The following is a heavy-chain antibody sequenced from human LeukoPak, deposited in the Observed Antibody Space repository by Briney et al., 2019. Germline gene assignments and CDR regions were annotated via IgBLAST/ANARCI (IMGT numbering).Heavy chain of an antibody. CDR2: IRYDGSNK. D-gene: IGHD2-2*01. Sequence: GGSLRLSCAASGFTCSTYGMHWVRQAPGKGLEWVAFIRYDGSNKFYADSVKGRFTISRDNSKNTLYLQMNSLRAEDTAVYYCAKGRVIVVVPAATNDANFDYWGQGTLVTVSS. J-gene: IGHJ4*02. CDR3: AKGRVIVVVPAATNDANFDY. CDR1: GFTCSTYG. V-gene: IGHV3-30*02.